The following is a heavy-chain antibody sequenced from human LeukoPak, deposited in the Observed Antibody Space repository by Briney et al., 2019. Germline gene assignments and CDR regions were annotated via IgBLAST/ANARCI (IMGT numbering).Heavy chain of an antibody. CDR1: GFTFSGSA. CDR3: AYSGSYGVDC. D-gene: IGHD1-26*01. J-gene: IGHJ4*02. Sequence: QSGGSLRLSCAASGFTFSGSAMHWVRQASGKGLEWVGRIRSKANSYATAYAASVKGRFTISRDDSKNTAYLQMNSLKTEDTAVYYCAYSGSYGVDCWGQGTLVTVSS. CDR2: IRSKANSYAT. V-gene: IGHV3-73*01.